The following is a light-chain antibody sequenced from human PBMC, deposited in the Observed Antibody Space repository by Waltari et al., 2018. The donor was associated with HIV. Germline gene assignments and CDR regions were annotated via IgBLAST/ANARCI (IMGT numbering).Light chain of an antibody. CDR1: SSNIGAGYD. CDR2: GNP. CDR3: HSYDSGLSSYV. J-gene: IGLJ1*01. Sequence: QSVLTQPPSVSGAPGQRVTISCTGSSSNIGAGYDVHWFQQLPGTAPKLLIYGNPHRPSGLPYRFSGSKSGPSASLAITGRQAEGEGDCYCHSYDSGLSSYVFGTVTKVTVL. V-gene: IGLV1-40*01.